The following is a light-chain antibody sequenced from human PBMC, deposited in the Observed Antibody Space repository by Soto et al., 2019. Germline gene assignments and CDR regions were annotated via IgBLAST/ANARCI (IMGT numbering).Light chain of an antibody. V-gene: IGKV1-39*01. Sequence: DIQMTQSPSSLSASVGDRVTITCRASQSISNLLNWYQQKPGKAPKLLIYGASRLQSGVPSRFSGSGSGTVFTLIISDMQPDDFATYYCQQSSSTPTFGGGTNVDI. J-gene: IGKJ4*01. CDR1: QSISNL. CDR3: QQSSSTPT. CDR2: GAS.